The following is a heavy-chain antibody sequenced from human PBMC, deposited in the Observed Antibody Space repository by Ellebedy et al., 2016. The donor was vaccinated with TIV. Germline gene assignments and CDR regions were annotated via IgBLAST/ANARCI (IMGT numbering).Heavy chain of an antibody. CDR2: INPNSGAT. CDR3: AQLRDFWTVAV. Sequence: ASVKVSXXASGYPFTAYYMHWVRQAPGQGLEWMGWINPNSGATNSAQKFQDRVTMTRDTSISAAYMELRRLTSDDTAVYYCAQLRDFWTVAVWGQGTTVTVSS. CDR1: GYPFTAYY. J-gene: IGHJ6*02. V-gene: IGHV1-2*02. D-gene: IGHD3/OR15-3a*01.